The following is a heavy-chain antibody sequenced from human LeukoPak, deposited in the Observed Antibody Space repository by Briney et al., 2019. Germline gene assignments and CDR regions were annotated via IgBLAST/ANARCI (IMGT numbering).Heavy chain of an antibody. CDR2: INPNSGGT. D-gene: IGHD2-15*01. J-gene: IGHJ4*02. CDR1: GYTFTGYY. V-gene: IGHV1-2*02. Sequence: ASVKVSCKASGYTFTGYYMHWVRQAPGQGLEWMGWINPNSGGTNYAQKFQGRVTMTRDSSISTAYMELSRLRSDDTAVYYCARGVAATGYFDYWGQGTLVTVSS. CDR3: ARGVAATGYFDY.